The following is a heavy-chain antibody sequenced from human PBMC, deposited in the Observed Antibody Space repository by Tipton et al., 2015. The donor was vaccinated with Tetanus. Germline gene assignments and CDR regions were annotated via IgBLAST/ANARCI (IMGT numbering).Heavy chain of an antibody. V-gene: IGHV3-11*04. CDR3: VREDILLNIYAAFDL. D-gene: IGHD1-26*01. CDR1: GLSFSDYF. J-gene: IGHJ4*02. Sequence: GSLRLSCAASGLSFSDYFMGWVRQAPGEGLEWISYISDTASTIHYADSVRGRFTISRDNDKNTLYLQMNSLRPEDTAVYYCVREDILLNIYAAFDLWGQGTLVTVSS. CDR2: ISDTASTI.